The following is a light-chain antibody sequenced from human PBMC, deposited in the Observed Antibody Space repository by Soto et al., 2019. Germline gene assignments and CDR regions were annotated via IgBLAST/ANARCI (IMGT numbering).Light chain of an antibody. CDR2: GAS. CDR3: QQYGSSIT. Sequence: IVLTESPGTLSLSPGERATLACRASQSVSSNLAWYQQKPGQAPRLLIYGASSRATGIPDRFSGSGSGTDFTLTINRLEPEDFAVYYCQQYGSSITFGQGTRLEIK. V-gene: IGKV3-20*01. J-gene: IGKJ5*01. CDR1: QSVSSN.